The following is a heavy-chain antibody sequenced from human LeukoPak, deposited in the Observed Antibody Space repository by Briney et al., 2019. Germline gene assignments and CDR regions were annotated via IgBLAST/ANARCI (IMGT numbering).Heavy chain of an antibody. CDR1: GGSFSSSSYY. J-gene: IGHJ2*01. CDR2: IYYSGST. V-gene: IGHV4-39*01. Sequence: SETLSLPCTVSGGSFSSSSYYWGWIRQPPGKGLEWIGSIYYSGSTYYNPSRKSRVTISVDTSKNQFSLKLSSVTGADTAVYYCATHRTYYYDSSGSWYFDLWGRGTLVTVSS. D-gene: IGHD3-22*01. CDR3: ATHRTYYYDSSGSWYFDL.